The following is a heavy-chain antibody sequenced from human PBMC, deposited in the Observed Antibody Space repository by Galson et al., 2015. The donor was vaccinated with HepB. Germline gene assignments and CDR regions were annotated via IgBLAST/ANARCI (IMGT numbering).Heavy chain of an antibody. V-gene: IGHV4-31*03. CDR1: GGSISSGDYY. CDR3: ARDRDSSGYIDY. J-gene: IGHJ4*02. CDR2: IYYSGNT. Sequence: TLSLTCTVSGGSISSGDYYWTWIRQLPGKGLQWIGYIYYSGNTYYNPSLKSRITISVDTSKNQFSLKLNSVIAADTAVYYCARDRDSSGYIDYWGQGTLVTVSS. D-gene: IGHD3-22*01.